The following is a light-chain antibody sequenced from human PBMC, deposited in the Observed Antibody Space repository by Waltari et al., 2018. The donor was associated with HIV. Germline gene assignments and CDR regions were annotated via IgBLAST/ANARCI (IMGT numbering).Light chain of an antibody. V-gene: IGLV1-40*01. Sequence: QSVLTQPPSVSGAPGQRVTIPCTGGSSNIGADYDVPWYQQLPGTAPKLLIYANNNRPSGVPDRFSGSKSGTSASLTITGLQAEDEAEYYCQSYDSGRGGVFGGGTKLTVL. CDR1: SSNIGADYD. J-gene: IGLJ2*01. CDR2: ANN. CDR3: QSYDSGRGGV.